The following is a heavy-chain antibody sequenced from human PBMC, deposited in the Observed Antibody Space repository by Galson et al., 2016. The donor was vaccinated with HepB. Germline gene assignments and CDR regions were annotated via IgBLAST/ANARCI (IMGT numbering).Heavy chain of an antibody. Sequence: SLRLSCAASGFTFGNYYMSWIRQAPGKGLEWVAYISPSTTHINYADSVMARFTVSRDNAKNSLYLQMNGMGAEDTAVYYCASPSGRHSVHTFDLWGQGTTVTVSS. D-gene: IGHD1-26*01. CDR2: ISPSTTHI. CDR1: GFTFGNYY. CDR3: ASPSGRHSVHTFDL. J-gene: IGHJ3*01. V-gene: IGHV3-11*06.